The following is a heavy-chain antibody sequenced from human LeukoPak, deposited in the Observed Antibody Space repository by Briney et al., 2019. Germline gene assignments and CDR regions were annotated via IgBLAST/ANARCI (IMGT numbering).Heavy chain of an antibody. D-gene: IGHD2-2*01. Sequence: PGGSLRLSCAASGFTFSSYSMNWVRQAPGKGLEWVSSISSSSSSIYYADSVKGRFTISRDNAKNSLYLQMNSLRAEDAAVYYCARDSQYCSSTSCYLDWFDPWGQGTLVTVSS. J-gene: IGHJ5*02. CDR2: ISSSSSSI. V-gene: IGHV3-21*01. CDR3: ARDSQYCSSTSCYLDWFDP. CDR1: GFTFSSYS.